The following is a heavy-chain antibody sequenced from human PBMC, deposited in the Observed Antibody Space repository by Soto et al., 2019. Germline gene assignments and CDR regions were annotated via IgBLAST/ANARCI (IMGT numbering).Heavy chain of an antibody. CDR3: ARDRVRDYGGNPDLFDY. J-gene: IGHJ4*02. CDR1: VFTFSDYY. Sequence: PWWSLRLSCSASVFTFSDYYMSWIRQAPGKGLEWVSYISSSGSTIYYADSVKGRFTISRDNAKNSLYLQMNSLRAEDTAVYYCARDRVRDYGGNPDLFDYWGQGTLVTVSS. D-gene: IGHD4-17*01. CDR2: ISSSGSTI. V-gene: IGHV3-11*01.